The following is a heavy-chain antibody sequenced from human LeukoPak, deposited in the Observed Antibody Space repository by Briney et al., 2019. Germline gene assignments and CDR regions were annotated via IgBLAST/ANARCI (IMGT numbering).Heavy chain of an antibody. D-gene: IGHD4-23*01. CDR2: ISSSSSTI. CDR1: GFTFSSYS. CDR3: ASGTLRWPKGAFDY. J-gene: IGHJ4*02. V-gene: IGHV3-48*04. Sequence: GGSLRLSCAASGFTFSSYSMNWVRQAPGKGLEWVSYISSSSSTIYYADSVKGRFTISRDNAKNSLYLQMNSLRAEDTAVYYCASGTLRWPKGAFDYWGQGTPVTVSS.